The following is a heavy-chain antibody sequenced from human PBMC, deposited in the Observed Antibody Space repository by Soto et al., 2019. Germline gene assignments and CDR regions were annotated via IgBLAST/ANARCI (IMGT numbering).Heavy chain of an antibody. J-gene: IGHJ4*02. CDR1: GLTFSSYG. V-gene: IGHV3-23*01. CDR3: AKKDPGAILDY. D-gene: IGHD2-2*02. CDR2: ISASGGST. Sequence: GGYLRLSCAASGLTFSSYGMNWVRQAPGKGLEWVSVISASGGSTYYADSVKGRFTVSRDNSRNTLYLQMNSLRAEDTAVYYCAKKDPGAILDYCGQGTLVTVSA.